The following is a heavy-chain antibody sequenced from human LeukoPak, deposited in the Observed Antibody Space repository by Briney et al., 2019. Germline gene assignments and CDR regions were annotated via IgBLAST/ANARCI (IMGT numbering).Heavy chain of an antibody. CDR3: ARGTHTVTDFNY. V-gene: IGHV4-59*01. D-gene: IGHD4-11*01. CDR1: GGSISSYY. J-gene: IGHJ4*02. CDR2: IYYSGST. Sequence: SETLSLTCTVSGGSISSYYWSWIRQPPGKGLEWIGYIYYSGSTNYNPSLKSQITISVDTSKNQFSLKMSSVTAADTAVYYCARGTHTVTDFNYWGQGTLVTVSS.